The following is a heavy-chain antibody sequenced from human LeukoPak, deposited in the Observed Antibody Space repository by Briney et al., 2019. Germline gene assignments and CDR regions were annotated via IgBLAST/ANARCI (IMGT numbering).Heavy chain of an antibody. V-gene: IGHV4-4*07. CDR3: ARAPMIEIPNYYYYYMDV. D-gene: IGHD3-22*01. CDR1: GDSISTSY. J-gene: IGHJ6*03. Sequence: SETLSLTCTVSGDSISTSYWSWIRQPAGKGLEWIGRIYNTGSTNYNPSLKSRVTISVDTSKNQFSLKLSSVTAADTAVYYCARAPMIEIPNYYYYYMDVWGKGTTVTISS. CDR2: IYNTGST.